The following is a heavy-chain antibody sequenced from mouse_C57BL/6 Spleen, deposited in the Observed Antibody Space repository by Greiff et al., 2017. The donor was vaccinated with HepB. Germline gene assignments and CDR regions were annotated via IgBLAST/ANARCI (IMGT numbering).Heavy chain of an antibody. CDR1: GYTFTSYW. CDR2: IDPSDSNT. D-gene: IGHD1-1*01. Sequence: QVQLQQPGAELVMPGASVKLSCKASGYTFTSYWMHWVKQRPGQGLEWIGEIDPSDSNTNYNQKFKGKSTLTVDKSSSTAYMQLSSLTSEDSAVYYCARRDYYGSRGAWFAYWGQGTLVTVAA. V-gene: IGHV1-69*01. J-gene: IGHJ3*01. CDR3: ARRDYYGSRGAWFAY.